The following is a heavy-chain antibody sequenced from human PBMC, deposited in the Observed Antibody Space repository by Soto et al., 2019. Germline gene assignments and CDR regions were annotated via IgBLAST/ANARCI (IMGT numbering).Heavy chain of an antibody. CDR2: IKEDGSVK. V-gene: IGHV3-7*03. CDR3: AKDVSSEYASILDV. CDR1: GLTFSPYW. J-gene: IGHJ4*02. D-gene: IGHD3-3*01. Sequence: EGQLVESGGGLVQAGGSLRLTCEGFGLTFSPYWMTWVRQAPGKGLGWVASIKEDGSVKNYADSVKGRFTVSRDNGKRAMFLQKTSVRADDTAVYFCAKDVSSEYASILDVWGRGARVTVSS.